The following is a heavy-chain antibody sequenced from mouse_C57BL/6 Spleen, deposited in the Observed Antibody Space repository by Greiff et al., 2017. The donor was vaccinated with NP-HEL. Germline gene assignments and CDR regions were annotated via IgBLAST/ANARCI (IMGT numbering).Heavy chain of an antibody. CDR1: GYTFTDYE. J-gene: IGHJ1*03. CDR3: TRCGSSYGWYFDV. Sequence: QVQLQQSGAELVRPGASVTLSCKASGYTFTDYEMHWVKQTPVHGLEWIGAIDPETGGTAYNQKFKGKAILTADKSSSTAYMELSSLTSEDSAVYYCTRCGSSYGWYFDVWGKGTTVTVSS. V-gene: IGHV1-15*01. D-gene: IGHD1-1*01. CDR2: IDPETGGT.